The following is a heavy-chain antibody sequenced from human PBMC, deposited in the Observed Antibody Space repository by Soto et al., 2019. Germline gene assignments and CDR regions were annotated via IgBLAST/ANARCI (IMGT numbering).Heavy chain of an antibody. CDR1: GFIFSASA. CDR2: IRTKGNNYAT. CDR3: TRDMGIAYGMDV. V-gene: IGHV3-73*01. D-gene: IGHD6-13*01. J-gene: IGHJ6*02. Sequence: GGSLRLSCTASGFIFSASAMHWVRQASGKGLEWIGRIRTKGNNYATVYDASVKGRFTISRDDSKNTAYLQMNSLKTEYMVVYYCTRDMGIAYGMDVWGQGTTVTVSS.